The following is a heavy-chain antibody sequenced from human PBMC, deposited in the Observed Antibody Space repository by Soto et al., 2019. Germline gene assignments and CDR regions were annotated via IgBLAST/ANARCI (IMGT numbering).Heavy chain of an antibody. CDR2: IWYDGSNK. CDR3: ARDGKTGQGSGRAPHFGP. J-gene: IGHJ5*02. V-gene: IGHV3-33*01. D-gene: IGHD3-10*01. CDR1: GFTFSSYG. Sequence: GGSLRLSCAASGFTFSSYGMHWVRQAPGKGLEWVAVIWYDGSNKYYADSVKGRFTISRDNSKNTLYLQMNSLRAEDTAVYYCARDGKTGQGSGRAPHFGPWGQGTLVTVSS.